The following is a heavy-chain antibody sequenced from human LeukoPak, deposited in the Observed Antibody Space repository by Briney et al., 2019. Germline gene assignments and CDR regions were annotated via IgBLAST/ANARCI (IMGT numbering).Heavy chain of an antibody. CDR2: IYPGNSDA. CDR3: ARENDILAGYSKGYGMDV. J-gene: IGHJ6*04. V-gene: IGHV5-51*01. D-gene: IGHD3-9*01. CDR1: GYSFTTYW. Sequence: PGESLKISWKGSGYSFTTYWIAWVRQMPGKGLEGMGIIYPGNSDARYSPSFQGQVTISADKSISTAYLQWSSLKASDTAMYYCARENDILAGYSKGYGMDVWGKGTTVTVSS.